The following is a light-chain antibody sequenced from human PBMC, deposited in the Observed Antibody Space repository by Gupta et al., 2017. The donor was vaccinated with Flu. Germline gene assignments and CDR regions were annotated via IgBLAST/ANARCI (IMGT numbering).Light chain of an antibody. CDR2: KAC. V-gene: IGKV1-5*03. J-gene: IGKJ2*01. CDR1: QSISSW. Sequence: DIQMTQSPSTLSASVGDRVTITCRASQSISSWLAWYQQKPGKAANLLIYKACRVGSGVPSRLSGSRSAREFTLTIISLLPHDYVTYYCCQEYSSSSNFGEGTKVEIK. CDR3: CQEYSSSSN.